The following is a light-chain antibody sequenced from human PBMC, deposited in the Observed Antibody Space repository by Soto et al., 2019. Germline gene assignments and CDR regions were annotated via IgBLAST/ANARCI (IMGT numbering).Light chain of an antibody. J-gene: IGKJ5*01. CDR1: QSVRGTS. CDR3: QHYGSSPPIT. V-gene: IGKV3-20*01. CDR2: DAS. Sequence: QAPGSLGLSPRERAPLPLGGLQSVRGTSLAWYQQKPGQAPRLLIYDASSRATGIPDRFSGGGSGTDFTLTISRLEPEDFAVYYCQHYGSSPPITFGQGTRLEIK.